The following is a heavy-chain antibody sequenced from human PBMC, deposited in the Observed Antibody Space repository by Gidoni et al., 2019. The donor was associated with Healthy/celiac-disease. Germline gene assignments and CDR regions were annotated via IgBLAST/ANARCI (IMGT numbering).Heavy chain of an antibody. V-gene: IGHV3-43*01. CDR2: ISWDGGST. Sequence: EVQLVESGGVVVQPGGSLRLSCAASGSTVDDYTMHWVRQAPGKGLEWVSLISWDGGSTYYADSVKCRFPISRDNSKNSLYLPMNSLRTEDTALYYCAKGAYDFWSGYYFESYYYGMDVWGQGTTVTVSS. D-gene: IGHD3-3*01. CDR1: GSTVDDYT. J-gene: IGHJ6*02. CDR3: AKGAYDFWSGYYFESYYYGMDV.